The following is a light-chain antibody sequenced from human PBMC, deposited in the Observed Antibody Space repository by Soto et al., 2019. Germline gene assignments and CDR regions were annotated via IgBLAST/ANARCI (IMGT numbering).Light chain of an antibody. CDR3: CSYAGDKYVV. V-gene: IGLV2-23*02. Sequence: QSVLTQPASVSGSPGQSITISCSGTSSDVGTYNVVSWYQQHPGKAPKLMIYEVTKRPSGVSNRFSGSKSGNTASLTISGLQAEDEADYYCCSYAGDKYVVFGGGTQLTVL. CDR1: SSDVGTYNV. J-gene: IGLJ2*01. CDR2: EVT.